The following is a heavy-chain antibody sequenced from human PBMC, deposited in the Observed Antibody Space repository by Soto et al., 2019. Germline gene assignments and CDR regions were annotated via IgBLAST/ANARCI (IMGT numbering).Heavy chain of an antibody. V-gene: IGHV3-30-3*01. J-gene: IGHJ4*02. Sequence: PGGSLRLSCAASGFTFSSYAMHWVRQAPGKGLEWVAVISYDGSNKYYADSVKGRFTISRDNSKNTLYLQMNSLRAEDTAVYYCARAGSLGSGWYAYWGQGTLVTVSS. CDR3: ARAGSLGSGWYAY. CDR2: ISYDGSNK. CDR1: GFTFSSYA. D-gene: IGHD6-19*01.